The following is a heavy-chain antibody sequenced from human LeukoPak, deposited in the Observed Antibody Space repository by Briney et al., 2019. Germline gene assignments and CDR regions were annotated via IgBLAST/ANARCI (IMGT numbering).Heavy chain of an antibody. V-gene: IGHV3-11*01. J-gene: IGHJ3*02. D-gene: IGHD1-1*01. Sequence: PRGSLRLSCAVSGFTFRDYYMTWIRQAPGKGLEWVSYIGTSVSTIYYADSVKGRFTISRDNAKNSLYLQMNSLRAEDTAVYYCAKVVTSLEPLLPDAFDIWGQGTMVTVSS. CDR1: GFTFRDYY. CDR2: IGTSVSTI. CDR3: AKVVTSLEPLLPDAFDI.